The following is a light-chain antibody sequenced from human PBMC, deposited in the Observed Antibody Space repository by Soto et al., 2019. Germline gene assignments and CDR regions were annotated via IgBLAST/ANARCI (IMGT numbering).Light chain of an antibody. CDR3: QQYHNWPWT. Sequence: EIVMTQSPATLSVSPGGRATLSCRASQSISDTLAWYQQKPGQAPRLLIHGASTRATGFPARFSGSGSGTDFTLTIRSMHSEDFAAYSCQQYHNWPWTFGQGTKVDIK. CDR1: QSISDT. V-gene: IGKV3-15*01. CDR2: GAS. J-gene: IGKJ1*01.